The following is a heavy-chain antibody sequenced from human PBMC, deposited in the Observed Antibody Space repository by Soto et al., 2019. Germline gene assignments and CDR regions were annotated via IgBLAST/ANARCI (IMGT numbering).Heavy chain of an antibody. Sequence: QVQLVQSGAEEKKPGASVKVSCKASGYTFTRNAMHWVRQAPGQRLEWMGWINAGNGNTKYSQKFQGRVTITRDTSASTAYMELSSLRSEDTAVYYCARDYYDRSGPFDYWGQGTLVTVSS. V-gene: IGHV1-3*05. J-gene: IGHJ4*02. D-gene: IGHD3-22*01. CDR3: ARDYYDRSGPFDY. CDR2: INAGNGNT. CDR1: GYTFTRNA.